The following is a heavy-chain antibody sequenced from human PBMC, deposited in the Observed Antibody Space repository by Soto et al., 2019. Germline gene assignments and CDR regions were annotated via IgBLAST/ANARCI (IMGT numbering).Heavy chain of an antibody. J-gene: IGHJ3*02. CDR2: ISYDGSNK. V-gene: IGHV3-30*18. CDR3: AKFAGTRRYCSGGSCQVGAAFDI. D-gene: IGHD2-15*01. Sequence: GGSLRLSCAASGFTFSSYGMHWVRQAPGKGLEWVAVISYDGSNKYYADSVKGRFTISRDNSKNTLYLQMNSLRAEDTAVYYCAKFAGTRRYCSGGSCQVGAAFDIWGQGTMVTVSS. CDR1: GFTFSSYG.